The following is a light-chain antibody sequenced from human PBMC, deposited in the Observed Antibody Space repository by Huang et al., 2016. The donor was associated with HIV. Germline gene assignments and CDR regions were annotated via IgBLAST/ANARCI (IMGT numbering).Light chain of an antibody. CDR1: QSVSSSY. Sequence: EIVLTQSPGTLSLSPGERATLSCRASQSVSSSYLAWYQQKPGQAPRLLSHGASSRATGIPDRFSGSGSGTDFTLTISRLEPEDFALYYCQQYGSSPPYNFGQGTKLEIK. CDR3: QQYGSSPPYN. CDR2: GAS. V-gene: IGKV3-20*01. J-gene: IGKJ2*01.